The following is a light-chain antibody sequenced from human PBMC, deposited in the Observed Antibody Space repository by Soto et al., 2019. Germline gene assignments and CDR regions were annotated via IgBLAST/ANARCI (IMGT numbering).Light chain of an antibody. CDR3: QQYRNWPLT. CDR1: QSVGNN. Sequence: EIVMTQSPATLSVSPGERATLSCRASQSVGNNLAWYRQKSGQAPRLLIYGASTRATGIPARFRGSGSGTEFTLTIDSLQSDDFAVYLCQQYRNWPLTFGGGTKVDIK. CDR2: GAS. J-gene: IGKJ4*01. V-gene: IGKV3-15*01.